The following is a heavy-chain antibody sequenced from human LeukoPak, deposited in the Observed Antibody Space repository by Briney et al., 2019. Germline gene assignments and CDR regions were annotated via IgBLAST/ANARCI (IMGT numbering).Heavy chain of an antibody. J-gene: IGHJ4*02. Sequence: PSETLSLTCTVSGGSISSSSYYWGWIRQPPGKGLEWIGSIYYSGSTYYNPSLKSRVTISVDTSTNQFSLKLNSVTAADTAVYYCARVVPAAMTSFDYWGQGTLVTASS. CDR2: IYYSGST. V-gene: IGHV4-39*07. CDR3: ARVVPAAMTSFDY. D-gene: IGHD2-2*01. CDR1: GGSISSSSYY.